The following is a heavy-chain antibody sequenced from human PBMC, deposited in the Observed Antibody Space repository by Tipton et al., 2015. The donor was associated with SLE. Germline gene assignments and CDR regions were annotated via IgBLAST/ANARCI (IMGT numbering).Heavy chain of an antibody. Sequence: SLRLSCAVSGFIVSNAWMNWVRQAPGKGLEWVGRIKSKSDGGTTDYAAPVKGRFIISRDDSKNTLYLQINSPQIEDSAMYYCATGGFWGQGTLVTVSS. V-gene: IGHV3-15*01. CDR3: ATGGF. J-gene: IGHJ4*02. CDR2: IKSKSDGGTT. CDR1: GFIVSNAW.